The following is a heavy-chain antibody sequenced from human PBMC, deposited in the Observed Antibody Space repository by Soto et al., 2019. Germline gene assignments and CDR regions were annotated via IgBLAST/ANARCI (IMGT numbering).Heavy chain of an antibody. V-gene: IGHV3-66*01. CDR3: ASSFTRGVRPSAFDY. Sequence: GGSVRLSGAAAGFTVSSNYMSWVRQAPGKGLEWVSVIYSGGSTYYADSGKGRCTISRDNAKNTLYLQMNRRRAEDTAVEYCASSFTRGVRPSAFDYWGQGTLLPASS. CDR1: GFTVSSNY. D-gene: IGHD3-10*01. CDR2: IYSGGST. J-gene: IGHJ4*02.